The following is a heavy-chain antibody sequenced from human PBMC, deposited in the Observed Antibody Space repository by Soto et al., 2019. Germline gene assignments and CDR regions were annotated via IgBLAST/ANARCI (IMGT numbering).Heavy chain of an antibody. J-gene: IGHJ4*02. D-gene: IGHD1-26*01. CDR3: AGAAAAGRTGFDY. CDR2: IYTSGST. Sequence: SQTLSLTCTVSVGSISSYYWSWIRHPAGKGLEWIGRIYTSGSTNYNPSLKSRVTMSVDTSKNQFSLKLSSVTAAHTAVYYCAGAAAAGRTGFDYWGQGTLITVSS. V-gene: IGHV4-4*07. CDR1: VGSISSYY.